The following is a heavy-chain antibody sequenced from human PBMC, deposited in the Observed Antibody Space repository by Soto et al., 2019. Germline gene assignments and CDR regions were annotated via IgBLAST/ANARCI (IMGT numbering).Heavy chain of an antibody. D-gene: IGHD2-8*02. CDR2: TCFGGDTI. Sequence: LLLSXAASGFIFSDFYMSWILHAPLKWLEWLSYTCFGGDTIYYADSVKARFTVSRGNAKNSLYLQMNSLRVEDTAVYYCARDSSPPYTNRTGQGADLETWGQGTVLKVYS. CDR3: ARDSSPPYTNRTGQGADLET. V-gene: IGHV3-11*01. CDR1: GFIFSDFY. J-gene: IGHJ4*02.